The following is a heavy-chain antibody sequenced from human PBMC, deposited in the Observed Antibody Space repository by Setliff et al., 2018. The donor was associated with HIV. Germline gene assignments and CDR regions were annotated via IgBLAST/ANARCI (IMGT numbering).Heavy chain of an antibody. CDR1: GFTFDDYA. J-gene: IGHJ4*02. CDR3: AKTTGRVLGTYYFDS. CDR2: INWNGGRT. Sequence: PGGSLRLSCAASGFTFDDYAMYWVRHAPGKAMEWVSLINWNGGRTFYSDSVMGRFTISRDNSENFLYLQMHSLRLDDTAIYYCAKTTGRVLGTYYFDSWGQGTRVTVSS. D-gene: IGHD3-16*01. V-gene: IGHV3-43D*03.